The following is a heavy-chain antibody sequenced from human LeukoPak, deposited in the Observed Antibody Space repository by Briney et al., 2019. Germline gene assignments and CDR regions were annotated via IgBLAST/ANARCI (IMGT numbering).Heavy chain of an antibody. J-gene: IGHJ5*02. V-gene: IGHV1-69*13. CDR1: GGTFSSYA. CDR2: IIPIFGTA. Sequence: SVNVSCKASGGTFSSYAISWVRQAPGQGLEWMGGIIPIFGTANYAQKFQGRVTITADESTSTAYMELSSLRSEDTAVYYCASSVVPAAIAWFDPWGQGTLVTVSS. D-gene: IGHD2-2*02. CDR3: ASSVVPAAIAWFDP.